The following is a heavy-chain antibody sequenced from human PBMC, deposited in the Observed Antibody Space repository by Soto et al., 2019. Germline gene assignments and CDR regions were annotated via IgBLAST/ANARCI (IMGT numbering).Heavy chain of an antibody. D-gene: IGHD6-19*01. CDR2: IKQDGSEK. CDR1: GFSFSSYW. V-gene: IGHV3-7*01. J-gene: IGHJ4*02. Sequence: SLRLSCAASGFSFSSYWMSWVRQAPGKGLEWVANIKQDGSEKYYVDSVKGRFTISRDNAKNSLYLQMNSLRAEDTAVYYCARGTRSGWYYFDYWGQGTLVTVSS. CDR3: ARGTRSGWYYFDY.